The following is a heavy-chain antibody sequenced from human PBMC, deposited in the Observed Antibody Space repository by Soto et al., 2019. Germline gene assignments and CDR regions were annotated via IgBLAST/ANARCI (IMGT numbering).Heavy chain of an antibody. CDR1: GFTFSSYA. J-gene: IGHJ6*03. D-gene: IGHD6-6*01. V-gene: IGHV3-23*01. CDR3: AKDRPYSSSSWGLPYYYYMDV. CDR2: ISGSGGST. Sequence: GGSLRLSCAASGFTFSSYAMSWVRQAPGKGLEWASAISGSGGSTYYADSVKGRFTISRDNSKNTLYLQMNSLRAEDTALYYCAKDRPYSSSSWGLPYYYYMDVWGKGTTVTVSS.